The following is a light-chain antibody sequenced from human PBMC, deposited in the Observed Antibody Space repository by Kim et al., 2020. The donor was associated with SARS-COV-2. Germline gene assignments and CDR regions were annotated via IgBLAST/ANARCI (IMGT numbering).Light chain of an antibody. V-gene: IGLV10-54*01. CDR3: SAWDNSLSVWV. CDR1: SNNVGDQG. CDR2: RDN. J-gene: IGLJ3*02. Sequence: QTATLTCTGNSNNVGDQGAAWLQHHQGHPPKLLSYRDNNRPSGISERLSASRSGNTASLTITGLQPEDEADYYCSAWDNSLSVWVFGGGTQLTVL.